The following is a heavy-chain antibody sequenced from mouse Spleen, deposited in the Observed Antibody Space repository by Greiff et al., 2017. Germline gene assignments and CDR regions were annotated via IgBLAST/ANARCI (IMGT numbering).Heavy chain of an antibody. CDR2: INPSNGGT. J-gene: IGHJ2*01. V-gene: IGHV1S81*02. CDR1: GYTFTSYY. Sequence: VQLQQSGAELVKPGASVKLSCKASGYTFTSYYMYWVKQRPGQGLEWIGEINPSNGGTNFNEKFKSKATLTVDKSSSTAYMQLSSLTSEDSAVYYCTSWDGPDYWGQGTTLTVSS. D-gene: IGHD2-3*01. CDR3: TSWDGPDY.